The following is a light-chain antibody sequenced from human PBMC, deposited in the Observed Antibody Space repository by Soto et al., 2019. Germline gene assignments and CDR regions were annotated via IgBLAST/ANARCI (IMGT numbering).Light chain of an antibody. CDR2: GAS. V-gene: IGKV3-20*01. CDR1: QSVSNDF. J-gene: IGKJ1*01. Sequence: EIVLTRSPGILSLSPLEIATLSCMASQSVSNDFLAWYQQKPGQAPRLLIYGASTRAIDVPDRFSGSGSGADFTLSISRLEPEDFAVYYCQQYGSSPPRTFGQGTKVDIK. CDR3: QQYGSSPPRT.